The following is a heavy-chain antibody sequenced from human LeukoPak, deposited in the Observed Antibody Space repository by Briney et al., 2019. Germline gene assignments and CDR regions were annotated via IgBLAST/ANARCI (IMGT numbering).Heavy chain of an antibody. D-gene: IGHD3-22*01. V-gene: IGHV3-23*01. CDR2: ISGSGGST. Sequence: PGGSLRLSCAASGFTFSSYAMSWVRQAPGKGLEWVSAISGSGGSTYYADSVKGRFTISRDNSKNTLYLQMNSLRAKDTAVYYCAKVINYYDSSGSDYWGQGTLVTVSS. J-gene: IGHJ4*02. CDR3: AKVINYYDSSGSDY. CDR1: GFTFSSYA.